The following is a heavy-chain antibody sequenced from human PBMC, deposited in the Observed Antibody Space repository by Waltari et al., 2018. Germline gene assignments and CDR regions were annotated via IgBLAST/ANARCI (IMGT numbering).Heavy chain of an antibody. CDR2: IYPGDSDT. J-gene: IGHJ4*02. V-gene: IGHV5-51*01. D-gene: IGHD3-10*01. CDR1: GYSFTSYW. CDR3: ARAPRGVWGSLYYFDY. Sequence: DVQLVQSGAEVKKPGESLKISCQGSGYSFTSYWLGRVRQMPGKGLEWMGIIYPGDSDTRYSPSFQGQVTISADKSISTAYLQWSSLKASDTAMYYCARAPRGVWGSLYYFDYWGQGTLVTVSS.